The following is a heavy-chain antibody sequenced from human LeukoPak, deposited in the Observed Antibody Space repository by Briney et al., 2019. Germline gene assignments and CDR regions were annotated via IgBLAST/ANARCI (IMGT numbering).Heavy chain of an antibody. CDR2: IYTSGST. Sequence: SETLSLTCTVSGGSISSYYWSWIRQPPGKGLEWIGYIYTSGSTNYSPSLKSRVTISVDTSKDQFSLKLSSVTAADTAVYYCARRVVIARYYYYYMDVWGKGTTVTVSS. CDR1: GGSISSYY. CDR3: ARRVVIARYYYYYMDV. D-gene: IGHD2-21*01. V-gene: IGHV4-4*09. J-gene: IGHJ6*03.